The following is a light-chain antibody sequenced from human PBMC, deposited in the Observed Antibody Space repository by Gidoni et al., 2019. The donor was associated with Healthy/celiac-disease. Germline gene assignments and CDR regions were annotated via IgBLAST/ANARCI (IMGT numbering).Light chain of an antibody. CDR3: QAWDSSTVV. J-gene: IGLJ2*01. Sequence: SYYLTHPPSMSVSPGQTAIITCSGDKLGDKYACWYQQKPGQSPVLAIYQDTKRPSGIPERFAGANSGNTATLTISGTQAMDEADYYGQAWDSSTVVFGGGTKLTVL. CDR1: KLGDKY. CDR2: QDT. V-gene: IGLV3-1*01.